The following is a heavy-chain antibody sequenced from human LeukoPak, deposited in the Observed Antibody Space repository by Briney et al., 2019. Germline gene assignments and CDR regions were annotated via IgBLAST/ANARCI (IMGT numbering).Heavy chain of an antibody. V-gene: IGHV3-9*01. CDR2: WNSGSI. Sequence: WNSGSIGYADSVKGRFTISRDNAKNSLYLQMNSLRAEDTALYYCAKDIDYYDSSGYYGYWGQGTLVTVSS. CDR3: AKDIDYYDSSGYYGY. J-gene: IGHJ4*02. D-gene: IGHD3-22*01.